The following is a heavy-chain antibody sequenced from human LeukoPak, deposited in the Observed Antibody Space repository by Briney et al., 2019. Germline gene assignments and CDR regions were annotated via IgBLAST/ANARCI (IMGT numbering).Heavy chain of an antibody. D-gene: IGHD2-15*01. CDR1: GGSISGSSYF. CDR3: ARRSGGGQYFDY. J-gene: IGHJ4*02. V-gene: IGHV4-39*01. CDR2: IYYSGST. Sequence: MASETLSLTCTVSGGSISGSSYFWGWIRQPPGKGLEWIGSIYYSGSTYYNPSLKSRVTISVDTSKNQFSLKLSSVTAADTAVYYCARRSGGGQYFDYWGQGTLVTVSS.